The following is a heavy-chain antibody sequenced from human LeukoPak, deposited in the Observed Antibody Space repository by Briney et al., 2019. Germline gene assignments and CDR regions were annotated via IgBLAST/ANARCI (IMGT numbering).Heavy chain of an antibody. CDR3: ARLFGYYDSSGYTEDYGMDV. J-gene: IGHJ6*02. Sequence: ASVTVSCTASGFTFTNYGISWVRQAPGQGLEWMGWMNPNSGNTGYAQKFQGRVTMTRNTSISTAYMELSSLRSEDTAVYYCARLFGYYDSSGYTEDYGMDVWGQGTTVTVSS. CDR1: GFTFTNYG. CDR2: MNPNSGNT. D-gene: IGHD3-22*01. V-gene: IGHV1-8*01.